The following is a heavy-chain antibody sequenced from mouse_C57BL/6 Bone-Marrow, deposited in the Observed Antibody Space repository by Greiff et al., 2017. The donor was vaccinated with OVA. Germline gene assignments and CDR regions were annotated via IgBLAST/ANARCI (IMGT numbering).Heavy chain of an antibody. CDR2: IYPRSGNT. J-gene: IGHJ2*01. V-gene: IGHV1-81*01. Sequence: QVQLKESGAELARPGASVKLSCKASGYTFTSYGISWVKQRTGQGLEWIGEIYPRSGNTYYNEKFKGKATLTADKSSSTAYMQLSSLTSEDSAVYFCASQLGQRYYFDYWGQGTTLTVSS. CDR1: GYTFTSYG. D-gene: IGHD4-1*02. CDR3: ASQLGQRYYFDY.